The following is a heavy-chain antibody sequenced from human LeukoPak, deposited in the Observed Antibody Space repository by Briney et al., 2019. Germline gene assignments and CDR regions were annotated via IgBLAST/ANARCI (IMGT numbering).Heavy chain of an antibody. V-gene: IGHV4-61*02. CDR1: GGSISSGTYY. CDR3: ARGGGAAGAGYYYYYYMDV. Sequence: SQTLSLTCTVSGGSISSGTYYWSWIRQPAGKGLEWIGRIYTSGSTNYNPSLKSRVTISIDTSKNQLSLKLSSVTAADTAVYYCARGGGAAGAGYYYYYYMDVWGKGTTVTVSS. D-gene: IGHD1-26*01. J-gene: IGHJ6*03. CDR2: IYTSGST.